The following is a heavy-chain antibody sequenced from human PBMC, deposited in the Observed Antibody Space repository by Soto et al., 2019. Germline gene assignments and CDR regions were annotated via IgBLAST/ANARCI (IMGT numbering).Heavy chain of an antibody. J-gene: IGHJ3*02. CDR3: GRGGVDALDI. CDR1: GGTFSNYA. V-gene: IGHV1-69*13. Sequence: GASVKVSCKASGGTFSNYAINWVRQAPGQGLEWVGGILPIFDIANYAQKFQGRVTITADESTSTAYMELSSLRSEDTAMYYCGRGGVDALDIWGQGTMVTVSS. D-gene: IGHD2-8*01. CDR2: ILPIFDIA.